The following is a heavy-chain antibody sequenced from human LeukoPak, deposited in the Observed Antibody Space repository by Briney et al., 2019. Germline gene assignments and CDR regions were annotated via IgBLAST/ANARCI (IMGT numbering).Heavy chain of an antibody. CDR3: ARANYGDYEVH. D-gene: IGHD4-17*01. V-gene: IGHV4-61*05. J-gene: IGHJ1*01. CDR1: GGSISSSSYY. CDR2: IYYSGST. Sequence: SETLSLTCTVSGGSISSSSYYWGWIRQPPGKGLEWIGYIYYSGSTNYNPSLKSRVTISVDTSKNQFSLKLSSVTAADTAVYYCARANYGDYEVHWGQGTLVTVSS.